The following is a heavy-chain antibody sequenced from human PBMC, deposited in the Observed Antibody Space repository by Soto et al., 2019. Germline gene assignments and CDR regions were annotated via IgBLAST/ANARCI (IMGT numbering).Heavy chain of an antibody. CDR3: ARDYYSSGDY. CDR1: GFTFSNYW. D-gene: IGHD6-19*01. J-gene: IGHJ4*02. CDR2: INRDGSSI. V-gene: IGHV3-74*01. Sequence: PGGSLRLSCAASGFTFSNYWMHWVRQAPGKGLVWVSRINRDGSSITYADSVKGRFTVSRDNAKNTLFLQVNSLRAEDTAVYYCARDYYSSGDYWGLGTLVTVSS.